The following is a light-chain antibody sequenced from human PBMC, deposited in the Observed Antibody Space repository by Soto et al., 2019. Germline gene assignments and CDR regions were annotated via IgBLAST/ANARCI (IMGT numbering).Light chain of an antibody. Sequence: EIVLTQSPGTLSLSPGERATLSCRASQSVSSSYLAWYQQKPGQAPRLLIYGASSRATGIPDRFSGSGSGKDFPLTIRRLEPEDFAVYYCQQYGSSPWTFGQGTKVEIK. V-gene: IGKV3-20*01. CDR3: QQYGSSPWT. J-gene: IGKJ1*01. CDR2: GAS. CDR1: QSVSSSY.